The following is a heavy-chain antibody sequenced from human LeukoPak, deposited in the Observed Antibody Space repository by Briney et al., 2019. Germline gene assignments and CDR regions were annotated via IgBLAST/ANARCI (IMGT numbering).Heavy chain of an antibody. Sequence: ASVKVSCKASGYTFTGYYMHWVRQAPGQGLEWMGWINPNSGGTNYALKFQGRVTMTRDTSISTAYMELSRLRSDDTAVYYCARDSESGWLQSLNWFDPWGQGTLVTVSS. CDR1: GYTFTGYY. V-gene: IGHV1-2*02. J-gene: IGHJ5*02. D-gene: IGHD5-24*01. CDR2: INPNSGGT. CDR3: ARDSESGWLQSLNWFDP.